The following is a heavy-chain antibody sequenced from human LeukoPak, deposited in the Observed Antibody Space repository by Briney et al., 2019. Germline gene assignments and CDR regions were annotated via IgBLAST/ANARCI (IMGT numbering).Heavy chain of an antibody. J-gene: IGHJ4*02. CDR3: ARDRSSGWYGAHDY. CDR1: AGSISSYY. Sequence: SETLSLTCTVSAGSISSYYWSWIRQPPGKGLEWIGYIYYSGSTNYNPSLESRVTISVDTSKNQSSLKLSSVTAADTAVYYCARDRSSGWYGAHDYWGQGTLVTVSS. CDR2: IYYSGST. V-gene: IGHV4-59*01. D-gene: IGHD6-19*01.